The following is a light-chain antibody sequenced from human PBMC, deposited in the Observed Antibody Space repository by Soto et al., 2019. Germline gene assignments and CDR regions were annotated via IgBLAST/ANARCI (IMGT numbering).Light chain of an antibody. CDR2: DVS. CDR3: SSYTTSNTRQIV. J-gene: IGLJ1*01. CDR1: SSDXGGYNY. V-gene: IGLV2-14*01. Sequence: QSVLTQPASVSGSPGQSIXISCTXTSSDXGGYNYVSWYQQHPGKAPKFMIYDVSNRPSGVSNRFSGSKSGNTASLTISGLQAEDEADYYCSSYTTSNTRQIVFGTGTKVT.